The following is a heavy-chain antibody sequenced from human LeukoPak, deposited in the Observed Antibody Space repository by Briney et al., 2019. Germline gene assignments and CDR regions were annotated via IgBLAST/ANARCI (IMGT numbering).Heavy chain of an antibody. CDR2: IYYSGSS. J-gene: IGHJ4*02. Sequence: PSETLSLTCSVSGGSINNNDCYWGWIRQPPGKGLEWIASIYYSGSSYYNPSLKSRVTIDTSKSQFSLKLSSVTAADTAVYYCARAGSGTYYRGFDYWGQGTLVTVSS. CDR1: GGSINNNDCY. V-gene: IGHV4-39*07. D-gene: IGHD3-10*01. CDR3: ARAGSGTYYRGFDY.